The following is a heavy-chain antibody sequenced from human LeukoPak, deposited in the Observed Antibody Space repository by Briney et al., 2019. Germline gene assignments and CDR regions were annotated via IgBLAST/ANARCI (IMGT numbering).Heavy chain of an antibody. CDR2: LYYSGST. V-gene: IGHV4-59*01. CDR1: GGSISSYY. J-gene: IGHJ4*02. D-gene: IGHD3-22*01. Sequence: SETLSLTCTVSGGSISSYYWSWIRQPPGKGLEWIGYLYYSGSTNYNPSLKSRVTISVDTSKNQFSLNLSSVTAADTAVCYCARAGSGYSFDYWGQGTLVTVSS. CDR3: ARAGSGYSFDY.